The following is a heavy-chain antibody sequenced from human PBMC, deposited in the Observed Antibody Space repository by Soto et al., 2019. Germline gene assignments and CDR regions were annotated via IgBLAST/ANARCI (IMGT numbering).Heavy chain of an antibody. V-gene: IGHV4-4*07. Sequence: PSETLSLTCTVSGRSMSGYYWSWIRQPAGERLEWIGRIYTSGTTDFNPSLKGRVTMSVDTSKNQFSLKLTSVTAADTALYYCAREGYYDTGYYVVWGQGTQVTVSS. CDR3: AREGYYDTGYYVV. CDR2: IYTSGTT. CDR1: GRSMSGYY. J-gene: IGHJ4*02. D-gene: IGHD3-9*01.